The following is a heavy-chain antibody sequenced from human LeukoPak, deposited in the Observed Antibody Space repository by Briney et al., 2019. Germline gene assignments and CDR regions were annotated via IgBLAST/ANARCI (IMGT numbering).Heavy chain of an antibody. V-gene: IGHV3-23*01. CDR3: AKGGSPSCYSSSGY. D-gene: IGHD2-2*01. CDR2: SCGSDGSR. CDR1: GFTFSTYA. Sequence: PGGSLRLSCAASGFTFSTYAMSWVRQAPGKGLEWVSASCGSDGSRYYADSVKGRFTISRDNSKNTLYLQMNSLRSEDTAVYYCAKGGSPSCYSSSGYWGQGTLVTVSS. J-gene: IGHJ4*02.